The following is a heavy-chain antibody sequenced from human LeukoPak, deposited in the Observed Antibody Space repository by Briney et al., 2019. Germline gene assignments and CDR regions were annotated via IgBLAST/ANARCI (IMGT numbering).Heavy chain of an antibody. CDR2: FYPGDSDT. D-gene: IGHD6-19*01. Sequence: GESLKISCKGSGYSFTSYWICWVRQMPGKGLGWGGIFYPGDSDTRYSPSFQGQVTIAAAKSISSAYLQWSTPKASDIAMYYSARFSSGWDRWGQGNLVTVSS. J-gene: IGHJ4*02. CDR3: ARFSSGWDR. V-gene: IGHV5-51*01. CDR1: GYSFTSYW.